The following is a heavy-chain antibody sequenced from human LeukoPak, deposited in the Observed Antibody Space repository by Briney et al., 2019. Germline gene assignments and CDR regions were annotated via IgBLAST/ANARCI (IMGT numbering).Heavy chain of an antibody. CDR2: ISSSSSTI. V-gene: IGHV3-48*02. Sequence: GGSLRLSCAASGFSFSSYGVRWVRQAPGKGLEWVSYISSSSSTIYYADSVKGRFTISRDNAKNSLYLQMNSLRDEDTAVYYCARGTYGLPYYFDYWGQGTQVTVSS. J-gene: IGHJ4*02. CDR3: ARGTYGLPYYFDY. D-gene: IGHD1/OR15-1a*01. CDR1: GFSFSSYG.